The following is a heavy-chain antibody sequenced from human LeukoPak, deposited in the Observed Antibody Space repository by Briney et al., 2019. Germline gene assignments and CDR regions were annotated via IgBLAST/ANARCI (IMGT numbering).Heavy chain of an antibody. D-gene: IGHD6-13*01. Sequence: PGGSLRVSCAAPGFTSSKSWMTRVRQPLGKRLGWVANINQEGSQKYFLDSVKGRFSISRDNAENSLYLQMDTLRAEDTAVYYCAAPTGGTCHFDSWGHGTLVTVSS. V-gene: IGHV3-7*01. CDR2: INQEGSQK. CDR3: AAPTGGTCHFDS. CDR1: GFTSSKSW. J-gene: IGHJ4*01.